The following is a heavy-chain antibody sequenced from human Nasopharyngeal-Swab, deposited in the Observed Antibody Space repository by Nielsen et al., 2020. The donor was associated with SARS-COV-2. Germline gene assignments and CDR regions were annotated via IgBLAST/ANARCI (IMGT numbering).Heavy chain of an antibody. D-gene: IGHD4-17*01. Sequence: GGSLRLSCAASGFTFSSYWMSWVRQAPGKGLEWVANIKQDGSEKYYVDSVKGRFTISRDNAKNSLYLQMNSLRAEDTAVYYCARDLGVGDYAAEYFQHWGQGTLVTVSS. CDR2: IKQDGSEK. V-gene: IGHV3-7*01. J-gene: IGHJ1*01. CDR1: GFTFSSYW. CDR3: ARDLGVGDYAAEYFQH.